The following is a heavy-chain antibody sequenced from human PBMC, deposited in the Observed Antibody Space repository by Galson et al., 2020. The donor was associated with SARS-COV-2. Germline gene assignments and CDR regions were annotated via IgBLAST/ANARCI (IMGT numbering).Heavy chain of an antibody. CDR2: ISPTSSYT. V-gene: IGHV3-21*01. CDR3: ARDEGIRGYNYGRLYYGMDV. CDR1: GSPLSTYS. D-gene: IGHD5-18*01. J-gene: IGHJ6*02. Sequence: NSGSFLRLSGAAPGSPLSTYSMTGVRLAPEKGLEWFSSISPTSSYTYYVDSVKGRFSISRDNPRNSLYLQMNSLRAEDTAVYYCARDEGIRGYNYGRLYYGMDVWGQGTTVTVSS.